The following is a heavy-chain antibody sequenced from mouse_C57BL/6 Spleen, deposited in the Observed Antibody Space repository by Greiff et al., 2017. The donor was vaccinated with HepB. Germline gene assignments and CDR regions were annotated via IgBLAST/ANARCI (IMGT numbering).Heavy chain of an antibody. D-gene: IGHD2-1*01. CDR1: GYTFTDYE. V-gene: IGHV1-15*01. CDR3: TRGAGNWFAY. Sequence: QVQLQQSGAELVRPGASVTLSCKASGYTFTDYEMHWVKQTPVHGLEWIGAIDPETGGTAYNQKFKGKAILTADKSSSTAYMELRSLTSEDSAVYYCTRGAGNWFAYWGQGTLVTVSA. J-gene: IGHJ3*01. CDR2: IDPETGGT.